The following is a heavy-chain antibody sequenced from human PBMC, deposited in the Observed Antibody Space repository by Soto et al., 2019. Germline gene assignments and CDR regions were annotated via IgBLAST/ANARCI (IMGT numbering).Heavy chain of an antibody. CDR2: ISGDGNIT. V-gene: IGHV3-74*01. D-gene: IGHD2-8*01. J-gene: IGHJ4*02. CDR3: VREEATNGRSFGY. CDR1: GLTLRSYW. Sequence: EVQLVESGGGLVQPGGCLRLSCAASGLTLRSYWMHWVRQVSGKGLVWVSRISGDGNITTYADSVKGRVPIHRDNANNTLYLEMSGLRAEDTALDYCVREEATNGRSFGYWGQGTQVAVSS.